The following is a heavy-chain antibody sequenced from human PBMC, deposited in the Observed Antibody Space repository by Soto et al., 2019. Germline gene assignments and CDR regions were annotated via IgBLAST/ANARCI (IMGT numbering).Heavy chain of an antibody. D-gene: IGHD6-6*01. J-gene: IGHJ4*02. CDR2: ISAHNGNT. V-gene: IGHV1-18*01. Sequence: QVHLVQSGAEVKKPGASVKVSCKGSGYTFTSYGITWVRQAPGQGLEWMGWISAHNGNTNYAQKLQGRVTVTRDTSTSTAYMALRSLRSDDTAVDYCARGRDGDYWGQGALVTVSS. CDR3: ARGRDGDY. CDR1: GYTFTSYG.